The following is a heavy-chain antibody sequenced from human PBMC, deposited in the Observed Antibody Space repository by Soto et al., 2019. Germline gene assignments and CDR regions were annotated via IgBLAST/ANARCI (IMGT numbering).Heavy chain of an antibody. J-gene: IGHJ4*02. CDR3: ARQPVAPGLRYFDS. Sequence: QVQLQESGPGLVKPSETLSLTCTVSGDSMNNYYWSWIRQTPGKGLEWIGYIFPTGATEYTPSLKSRITMSVDTSKSQFSLKVTPVTAADTAVYYCARQPVAPGLRYFDSWGQGTLVTVSS. CDR1: GDSMNNYY. CDR2: IFPTGAT. D-gene: IGHD5-12*01. V-gene: IGHV4-4*08.